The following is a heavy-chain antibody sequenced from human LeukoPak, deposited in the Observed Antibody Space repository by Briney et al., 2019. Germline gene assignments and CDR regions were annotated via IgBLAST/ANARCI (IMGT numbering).Heavy chain of an antibody. D-gene: IGHD1-1*01. V-gene: IGHV4-31*03. CDR3: ARHWSWSEDFDY. CDR1: GGSISSGGYY. J-gene: IGHJ4*02. Sequence: SETLSLTCTVSGGSISSGGYYWSWIRQHPGKGLEWIGYIYYSGSTYYNPSLKSRVAISVDTSKNQFSLKLSSVTAADTAVYYCARHWSWSEDFDYWGQGTLVTVSS. CDR2: IYYSGST.